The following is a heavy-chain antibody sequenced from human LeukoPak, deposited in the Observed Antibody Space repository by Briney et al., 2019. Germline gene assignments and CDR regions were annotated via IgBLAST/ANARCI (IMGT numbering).Heavy chain of an antibody. J-gene: IGHJ2*01. CDR3: ARISDSSGYYYGYWYFDL. CDR2: IYYSGST. V-gene: IGHV4-59*01. CDR1: GGSISSYY. D-gene: IGHD3-22*01. Sequence: PSETLSLTCTVSGGSISSYYWSWIRQPPGKGLEWIGYIYYSGSTNYNPSLKSRVTISVDTSKNQFSLKLSSVTAADTAVYYCARISDSSGYYYGYWYFDLWGRGTLVTVSS.